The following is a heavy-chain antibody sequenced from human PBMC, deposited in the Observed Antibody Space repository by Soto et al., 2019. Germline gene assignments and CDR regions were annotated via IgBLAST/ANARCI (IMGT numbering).Heavy chain of an antibody. J-gene: IGHJ6*02. Sequence: LEWMGIIYPGDSDTRYSPSFQGHVTISADKSISTAYLQWSSLKASDTAMYYCARTYSGYDLYYYYGMDVWGQGTTVTVSS. CDR3: ARTYSGYDLYYYYGMDV. CDR2: IYPGDSDT. V-gene: IGHV5-51*01. D-gene: IGHD5-12*01.